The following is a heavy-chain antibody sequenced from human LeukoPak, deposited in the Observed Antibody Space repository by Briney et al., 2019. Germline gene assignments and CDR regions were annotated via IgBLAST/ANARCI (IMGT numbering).Heavy chain of an antibody. J-gene: IGHJ1*01. CDR2: IYQSGST. CDR3: ASHYDRVYFQH. CDR1: GYSISSGYY. V-gene: IGHV4-38-2*02. Sequence: SETLSLTCSVSGYSISSGYYWGWIRQPPGKGLEWIGSIYQSGSTYYNPSLKSRVTISVDTSKNQFSLKLSSVTAADTAVYYCASHYDRVYFQHWGQGTLVTVSS. D-gene: IGHD3-16*01.